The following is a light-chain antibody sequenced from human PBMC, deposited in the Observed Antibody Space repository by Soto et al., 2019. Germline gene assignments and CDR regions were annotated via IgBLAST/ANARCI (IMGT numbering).Light chain of an antibody. V-gene: IGLV2-14*01. CDR1: SSDIGAYKY. J-gene: IGLJ2*01. Sequence: QSALTQPASVSGSPGQSITISCTGTSSDIGAYKYVSWYQQHPGRVPKLIIFDVSNRPPGVSDRFSGSKSGNTASLTISGLQAEDEADYHCSSYTSSSTVTFGGGTKVTVL. CDR2: DVS. CDR3: SSYTSSSTVT.